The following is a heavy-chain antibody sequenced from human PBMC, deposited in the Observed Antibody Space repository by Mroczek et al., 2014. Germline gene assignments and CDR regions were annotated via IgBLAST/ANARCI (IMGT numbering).Heavy chain of an antibody. CDR2: IYYSGST. Sequence: VQLVESGPGLVKPSQTLSLTCTVSGGSISSGDYYWSWIRQPPGKGLEWIGYIYYSGSTYYNPSLKSRVTISVDTSKNQFSLKLSSVTAADTAVYYCASRGYSYGRNWFDPGAREPWSPSPQ. V-gene: IGHV4-30-4*01. CDR1: GGSISSGDYY. CDR3: ASRGYSYGRNWFDP. J-gene: IGHJ5*02. D-gene: IGHD5-18*01.